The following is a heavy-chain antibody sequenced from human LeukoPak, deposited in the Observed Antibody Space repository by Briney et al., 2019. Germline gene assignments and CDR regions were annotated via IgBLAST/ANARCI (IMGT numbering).Heavy chain of an antibody. Sequence: GASVKVSCKASGYTFTSYDINWVRQATGQGLEWMGWMNPNSGNTGYAQKFQGRVTMTMNTSISTAYMELSSLRSEDTAVYYCARPLGALWFGELRDAFDIWGQGTMVTVSS. CDR3: ARPLGALWFGELRDAFDI. CDR2: MNPNSGNT. J-gene: IGHJ3*02. CDR1: GYTFTSYD. D-gene: IGHD3-10*01. V-gene: IGHV1-8*01.